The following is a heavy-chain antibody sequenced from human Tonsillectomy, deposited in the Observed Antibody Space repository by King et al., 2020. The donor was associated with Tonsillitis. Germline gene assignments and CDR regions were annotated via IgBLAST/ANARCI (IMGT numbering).Heavy chain of an antibody. V-gene: IGHV3-9*01. CDR2: IIWTSGSQ. D-gene: IGHD1-26*01. CDR3: AKDIGYSGSNDAFDI. J-gene: IGHJ3*02. Sequence: VQLVESGGGLVQPGRSLRLSCAASGFTFVDYAMHWVRQAPGKGLDWVSGIIWTSGSQGYSASVEGRFTISRDNAKNSLYLQMNSLRAEDTALYYCAKDIGYSGSNDAFDIWGQGTMVTVSS. CDR1: GFTFVDYA.